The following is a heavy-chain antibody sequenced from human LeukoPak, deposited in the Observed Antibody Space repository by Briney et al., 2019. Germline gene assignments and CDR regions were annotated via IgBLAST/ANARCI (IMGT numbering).Heavy chain of an antibody. D-gene: IGHD5-18*01. J-gene: IGHJ4*02. CDR1: GGTFSSYA. V-gene: IGHV1-69*13. CDR3: ARPDEDRGYSYGYNY. Sequence: ASVKVSCKASGGTFSSYAISWVRQAPGQGLEWMGGIIPIFGTANYAQKFQGRVTITADESTSTAYMGLSSLRSEDTAVYYCARPDEDRGYSYGYNYWGQGTLVTVSS. CDR2: IIPIFGTA.